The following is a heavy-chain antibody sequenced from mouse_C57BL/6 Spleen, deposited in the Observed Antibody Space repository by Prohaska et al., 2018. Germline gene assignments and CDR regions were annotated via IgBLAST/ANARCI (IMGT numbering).Heavy chain of an antibody. CDR2: IYPGDGDT. Sequence: QVQLQQSGPELVKPGASVKISCKASGYAFSSSRMNWVKQRPGKGLEWIGRIYPGDGDTNYNGKFKGKATLTADKSSSTAYMQLSSLTSEDSAVYFCARSRLYDGGFAYWGQGTLVTVSA. CDR1: GYAFSSSR. J-gene: IGHJ3*01. V-gene: IGHV1-82*01. CDR3: ARSRLYDGGFAY. D-gene: IGHD2-3*01.